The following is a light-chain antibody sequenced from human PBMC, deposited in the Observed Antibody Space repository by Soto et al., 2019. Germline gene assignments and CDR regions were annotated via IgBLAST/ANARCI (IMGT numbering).Light chain of an antibody. J-gene: IGKJ2*01. CDR3: QQYDNWPPYT. Sequence: VMTQSAASLSVSPGERATLSSRASQSVSTNLAWYQQKPGQAPRLLIYGASTRATNIPARFRGSGSGTEFTLTISTLQSEDSAVYYCQQYDNWPPYTFGQGTKLEIK. V-gene: IGKV3-15*01. CDR1: QSVSTN. CDR2: GAS.